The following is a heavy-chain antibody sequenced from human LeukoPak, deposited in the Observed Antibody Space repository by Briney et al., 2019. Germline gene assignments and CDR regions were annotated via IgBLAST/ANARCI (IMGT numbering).Heavy chain of an antibody. J-gene: IGHJ4*02. CDR2: IFYTGST. D-gene: IGHD1-1*01. CDR3: ARVGILSEPTATFYFDY. CDR1: GGSLSSGSSY. Sequence: SETLSLTCTVSGGSLSSGSSYWSWIRQHPGKGLEWIGYIFYTGSTYYNPSLNSRINISVVTSKNQFSLQLSSVTAANTAVYYCARVGILSEPTATFYFDYWGQGTLVTVSS. V-gene: IGHV4-31*03.